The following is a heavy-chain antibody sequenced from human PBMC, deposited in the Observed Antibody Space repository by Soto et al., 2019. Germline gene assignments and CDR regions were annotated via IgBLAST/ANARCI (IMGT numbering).Heavy chain of an antibody. J-gene: IGHJ4*02. CDR2: IYYSGST. V-gene: IGHV4-39*01. CDR3: ARLRYSSGWYGGDYFDY. Sequence: SETLSLTCTVSGGSISSSSYYWGWIRQPPGKGLEWIGSIYYSGSTYYNPSLKSRVTISVDTSKNQFSLKLSSATAADTAVYYCARLRYSSGWYGGDYFDYWGQGTLVTVSS. CDR1: GGSISSSSYY. D-gene: IGHD6-19*01.